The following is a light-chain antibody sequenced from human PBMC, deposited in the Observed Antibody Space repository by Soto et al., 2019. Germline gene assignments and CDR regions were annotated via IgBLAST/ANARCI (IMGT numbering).Light chain of an antibody. Sequence: VLTQPPSASGTPGQRVTISCSGSSSNIGSHVVYWYQQLAGTAPKLLMYNNNQRPSGVPDRFSGSKSGTSASLAISGLQSEDEADYYCAVWDDSLDGWVFGGGTKLTVL. CDR3: AVWDDSLDGWV. J-gene: IGLJ3*02. CDR1: SSNIGSHV. CDR2: NNN. V-gene: IGLV1-44*01.